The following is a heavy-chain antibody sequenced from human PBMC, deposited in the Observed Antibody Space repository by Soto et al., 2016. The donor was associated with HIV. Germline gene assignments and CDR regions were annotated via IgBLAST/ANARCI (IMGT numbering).Heavy chain of an antibody. CDR3: ARVRTAAAGTSPDARLFVCFCIF. Sequence: QVQLVQSGAEVKKPGASVKVSCKASGYTFTSYYMHWVRQAPGQGLEWMGIINPSGGSTSYAQKFQGRVTMTRDTSTSTVYMELSSLRSEDTAVYYCARVRTAAAGTSPDARLFVCFCIFWGRRDEWSPSLQ. D-gene: IGHD6-13*01. CDR1: GYTFTSYY. V-gene: IGHV1-46*03. J-gene: IGHJ3*01. CDR2: INPSGGST.